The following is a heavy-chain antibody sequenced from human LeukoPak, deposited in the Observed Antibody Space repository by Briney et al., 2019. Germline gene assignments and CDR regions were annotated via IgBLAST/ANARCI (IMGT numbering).Heavy chain of an antibody. D-gene: IGHD1-7*01. CDR3: AKVKLELPHY. J-gene: IGHJ4*02. V-gene: IGHV3-23*01. Sequence: GGSLRLSCAASRFTFSSYAMTWVRQPPGKGLEWVAAISGSGATTYYADFAKGRFSISRDNSENTLHLQMYSLGAEDTAVYYCAKVKLELPHYWGQGTLVTVSS. CDR2: ISGSGATT. CDR1: RFTFSSYA.